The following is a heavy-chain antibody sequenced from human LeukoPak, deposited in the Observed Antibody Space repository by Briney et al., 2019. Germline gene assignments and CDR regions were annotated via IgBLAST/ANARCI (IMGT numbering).Heavy chain of an antibody. D-gene: IGHD6-19*01. CDR2: IRPDGSEE. V-gene: IGHV3-7*01. J-gene: IGHJ6*03. CDR1: GFTVSSNS. Sequence: TGGSLRLSCTVSGFTVSSNSMSWVRRAPAKGLEWVGNIRPDGSEEQYVDSVKGRFTISRDNAQNSLYLQMNSLRAEDTAVYYCARDRPQQWLVRGQRGYYYYMDVWGKGTTVTISS. CDR3: ARDRPQQWLVRGQRGYYYYMDV.